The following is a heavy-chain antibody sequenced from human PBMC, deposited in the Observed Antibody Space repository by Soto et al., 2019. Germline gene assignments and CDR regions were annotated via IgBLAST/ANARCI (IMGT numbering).Heavy chain of an antibody. D-gene: IGHD5-12*01. V-gene: IGHV1-8*01. J-gene: IGHJ5*02. CDR3: ARDSGYDLGWFDP. Sequence: ASVKVSCKASGYTFTSYDINWVRQATGQGLEWMGWMNPNSGNTDYAQKFQGRVTMTTDTSTSTAYMELRSLRSDDPAVYYCARDSGYDLGWFDPWGQGTLVTVSS. CDR1: GYTFTSYD. CDR2: MNPNSGNT.